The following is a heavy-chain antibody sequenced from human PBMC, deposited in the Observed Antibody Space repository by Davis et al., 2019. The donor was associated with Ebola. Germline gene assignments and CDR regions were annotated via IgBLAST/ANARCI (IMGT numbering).Heavy chain of an antibody. V-gene: IGHV3-23*01. CDR2: ISGSGGST. CDR1: GFTFRSYA. CDR3: AKSRITIFGVPRTPFDP. J-gene: IGHJ5*02. Sequence: GGSLRLSCAASGFTFRSYAMSWVRQAPGKGLEWVSAISGSGGSTYYADSVKGRFTISRDNSKNTLYLQMNSLRAEDTAVYYCAKSRITIFGVPRTPFDPWGQGTLVTVSS. D-gene: IGHD3-3*01.